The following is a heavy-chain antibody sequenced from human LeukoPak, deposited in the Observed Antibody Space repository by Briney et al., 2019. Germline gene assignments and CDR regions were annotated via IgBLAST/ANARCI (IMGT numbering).Heavy chain of an antibody. CDR1: GFPFSTYL. D-gene: IGHD3-3*01. CDR2: IKQDGIEK. V-gene: IGHV3-7*01. Sequence: PGGSLRLSCAASGFPFSTYLMTWVRQAPGKGLEWVANIKQDGIEKYYVGSVRGRFTISRDNARNSLYLQMNSLRADDTAVYYCARNYDFWSGFNWFDPWGQGTLVTVSS. J-gene: IGHJ5*02. CDR3: ARNYDFWSGFNWFDP.